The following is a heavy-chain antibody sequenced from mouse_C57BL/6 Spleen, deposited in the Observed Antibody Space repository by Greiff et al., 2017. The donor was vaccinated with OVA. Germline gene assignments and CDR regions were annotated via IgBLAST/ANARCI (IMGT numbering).Heavy chain of an antibody. CDR1: GYTFTDYN. Sequence: EVQLQQSGPELVKPGASVKMSCKASGYTFTDYNMHWVKQSHGKSLEWIGYINPNNGGTSYNQKFKGKATLTVNKSSSTAYMELRSLTSEDSAVYYCARSHYYGSSWYFDVWGTGTTVTVSS. V-gene: IGHV1-22*01. CDR3: ARSHYYGSSWYFDV. J-gene: IGHJ1*03. D-gene: IGHD1-1*01. CDR2: INPNNGGT.